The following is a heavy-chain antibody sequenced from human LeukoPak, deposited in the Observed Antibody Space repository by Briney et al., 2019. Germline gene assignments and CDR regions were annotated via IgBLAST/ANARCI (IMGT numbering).Heavy chain of an antibody. J-gene: IGHJ5*02. CDR1: GFTFSSYG. D-gene: IGHD3-3*01. Sequence: GGSLRLSCAASGFTFSSYGMHWVRQAPGKGLEWVAVISYDGSNKYYADSVKGRFTISRDNSKNTLYLQMNSLRAEDTAVYYCAKETYYDFWSGYYNWFDPWGQGTLVTVSS. V-gene: IGHV3-30*18. CDR3: AKETYYDFWSGYYNWFDP. CDR2: ISYDGSNK.